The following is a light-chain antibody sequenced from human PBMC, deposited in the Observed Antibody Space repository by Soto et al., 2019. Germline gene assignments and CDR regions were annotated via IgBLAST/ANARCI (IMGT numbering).Light chain of an antibody. CDR3: AAWDDSLSGPKV. CDR2: RNN. V-gene: IGLV1-47*01. J-gene: IGLJ2*01. Sequence: QSVLTQPPSASGTPEQRVTISCSGSSSNIGSNYVYWYQQLPGTAPKLLIYRNNQRPSGVPDRFSGSKSGTSASLAISGLRSEDEADYYCAAWDDSLSGPKVFGGGTKLTVL. CDR1: SSNIGSNY.